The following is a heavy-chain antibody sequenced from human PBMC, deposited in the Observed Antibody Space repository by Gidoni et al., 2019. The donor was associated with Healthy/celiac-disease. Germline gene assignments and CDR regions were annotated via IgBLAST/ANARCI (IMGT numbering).Heavy chain of an antibody. CDR3: ARDPDQYYYDSSGYLFSDY. D-gene: IGHD3-22*01. CDR1: GYTFTSYG. V-gene: IGHV1-18*04. Sequence: QVQLVQSGAEVKKPGASVTVSCKASGYTFTSYGISWVRQAPGQGLEWMGWISAYNGNTNYAQKLQGRVTMTTDTSTSTAYMELRSLRSDDTAVYYCARDPDQYYYDSSGYLFSDYWGQGTLVTVSS. J-gene: IGHJ4*02. CDR2: ISAYNGNT.